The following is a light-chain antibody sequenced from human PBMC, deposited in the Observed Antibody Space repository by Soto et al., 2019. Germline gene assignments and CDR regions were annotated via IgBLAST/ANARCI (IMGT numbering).Light chain of an antibody. CDR2: AAS. J-gene: IGKJ1*01. Sequence: DIPMTQSASSLSASVGDSVTITCRASQSFXSYFNWYQQKPGKAPKTLXYAASSLQSGVPSRLSGSGSGTDFTLTISSLQPEYFATYYCQQSYSTTRTFGQGTKVDIK. CDR3: QQSYSTTRT. V-gene: IGKV1-39*01. CDR1: QSFXSY.